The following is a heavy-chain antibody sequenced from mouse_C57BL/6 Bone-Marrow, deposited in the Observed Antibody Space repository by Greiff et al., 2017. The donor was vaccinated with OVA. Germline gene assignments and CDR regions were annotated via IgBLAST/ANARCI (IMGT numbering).Heavy chain of an antibody. CDR1: GYTFTDYA. Sequence: VQLQQSGPELVRPGVSVKISCKGSGYTFTDYAMHWVKQSHAKSLEWIGVISTYYGDASYNQKFKDKATMTVDESSSTAYMELARLTSEDSAVYYCAVLLRRIDYWGQGTTLTVSS. V-gene: IGHV1-67*01. D-gene: IGHD1-1*01. CDR3: AVLLRRIDY. J-gene: IGHJ2*01. CDR2: ISTYYGDA.